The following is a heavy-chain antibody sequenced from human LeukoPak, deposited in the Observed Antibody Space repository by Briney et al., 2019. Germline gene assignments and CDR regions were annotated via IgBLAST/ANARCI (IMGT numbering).Heavy chain of an antibody. V-gene: IGHV3-23*01. J-gene: IGHJ4*02. CDR2: ISGNGGST. CDR3: AKDVRYDSSGYYYLGEFDY. CDR1: GFTFSGYA. D-gene: IGHD3-22*01. Sequence: GGSLRLSCAASGFTFSGYAMSWVRQAPGKGLEWVSTISGNGGSTYYADSVKGRFTGSRDNSKNTLYLQMKSLRAEDTAVYYCAKDVRYDSSGYYYLGEFDYWGQGTVDPVSS.